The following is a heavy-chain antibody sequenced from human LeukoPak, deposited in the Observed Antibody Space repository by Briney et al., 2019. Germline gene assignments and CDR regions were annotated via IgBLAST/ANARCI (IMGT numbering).Heavy chain of an antibody. CDR3: ARDTNDILTGYYVDY. CDR2: IYYSGST. Sequence: PSETLFLTCTVSGGSISSSSYYWGWIRQPPGKGLEWIGSIYYSGSTYYNPSLKSRVTISVDTSKNQFSLKLSSVTAADTAVYYCARDTNDILTGYYVDYWGQGTLVTVSS. J-gene: IGHJ4*02. D-gene: IGHD3-9*01. CDR1: GGSISSSSYY. V-gene: IGHV4-39*07.